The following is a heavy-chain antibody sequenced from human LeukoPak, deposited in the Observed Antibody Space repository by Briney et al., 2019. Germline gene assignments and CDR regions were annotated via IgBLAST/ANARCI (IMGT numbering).Heavy chain of an antibody. CDR2: IYSGGST. CDR1: GFTVSSNY. V-gene: IGHV3-66*01. Sequence: GGSLRLSCAASGFTVSSNYMSWVRQAPGKGLEWVSVIYSGGSTYYADSVKGRFTISRDNSKNTLYLQMNSLRGEDTAVYYCARAFGYDGSGSEGQLDYWGQGTLVTVSS. CDR3: ARAFGYDGSGSEGQLDY. D-gene: IGHD3-10*01. J-gene: IGHJ4*02.